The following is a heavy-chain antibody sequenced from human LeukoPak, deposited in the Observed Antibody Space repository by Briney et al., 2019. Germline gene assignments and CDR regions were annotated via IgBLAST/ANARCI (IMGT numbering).Heavy chain of an antibody. CDR2: INHSGST. J-gene: IGHJ3*02. CDR3: ARTHYYGSGTNRYAFDI. V-gene: IGHV4-34*01. CDR1: GGSFSGYY. D-gene: IGHD3-10*01. Sequence: SETLSLTCAVYGGSFSGYYWSWIRQPPGKGLEWIGEINHSGSTNYNPSLKSRVTISVDTSKNQFSLKLSSVTAADTAVYYCARTHYYGSGTNRYAFDIWGQGTMVTVSS.